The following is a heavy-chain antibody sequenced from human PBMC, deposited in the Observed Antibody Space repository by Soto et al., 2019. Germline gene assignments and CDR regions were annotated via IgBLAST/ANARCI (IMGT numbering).Heavy chain of an antibody. CDR1: GFTFSSYG. Sequence: PGGSLRLSCAASGFTFSSYGMHWVRQAPGKGLEWVAVISYDGSKKYYADSVKGRFTISRDNSENTLYVQINSLRAEDTAVYYCARATYFYDSSGYSGYGLDVWGQGTTVTVSS. CDR2: ISYDGSKK. J-gene: IGHJ6*02. D-gene: IGHD3-22*01. CDR3: ARATYFYDSSGYSGYGLDV. V-gene: IGHV3-30*03.